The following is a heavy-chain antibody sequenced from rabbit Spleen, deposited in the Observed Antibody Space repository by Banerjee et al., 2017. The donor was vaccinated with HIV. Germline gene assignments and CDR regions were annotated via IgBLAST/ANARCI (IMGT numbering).Heavy chain of an antibody. CDR3: ATGYSDIYFNL. Sequence: QEQLVESGGGLVKPGASLTLTCKASGVSFSSGYDMCWVRQAPGKGLEWIACINVVTGKAVYATWAKGRYTFSKASSTTVTLQATSLTAADTATYFCATGYSDIYFNLWGQGTLVTVS. CDR2: INVVTGKA. D-gene: IGHD1-1*01. CDR1: GVSFSSGYD. V-gene: IGHV1S45*01. J-gene: IGHJ4*01.